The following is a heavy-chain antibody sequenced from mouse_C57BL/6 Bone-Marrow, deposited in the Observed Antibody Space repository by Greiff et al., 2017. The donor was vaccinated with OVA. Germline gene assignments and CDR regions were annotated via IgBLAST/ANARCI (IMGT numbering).Heavy chain of an antibody. V-gene: IGHV1-64*01. CDR1: GYTFTSYW. CDR2: IHPNSGST. Sequence: QVQLQQPGAELVKPGASVKLSCKASGYTFTSYWMHWVKQRPVQGLEWIGMIHPNSGSTNYNEKFKSKATLTVDKSSSTAYMQLSSLTSEDSAVYYCARLDGYFLFAYWGQGTLVTVSA. CDR3: ARLDGYFLFAY. J-gene: IGHJ3*01. D-gene: IGHD2-3*01.